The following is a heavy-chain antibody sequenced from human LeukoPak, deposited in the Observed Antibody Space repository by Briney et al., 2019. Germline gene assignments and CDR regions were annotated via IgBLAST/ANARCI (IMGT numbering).Heavy chain of an antibody. V-gene: IGHV4-4*02. Sequence: TSETLSLTCAVSGGSISSSNWWSWVRQPPGKGLEWIGEIYHSGSTNYNPSLKSRVTRSVDKSKNQFSLKLSSVTAADTAVYYCARVSNYYGSGGAWFDPWGQGTLVTVSS. CDR3: ARVSNYYGSGGAWFDP. CDR1: GGSISSSNW. D-gene: IGHD3-10*01. CDR2: IYHSGST. J-gene: IGHJ5*02.